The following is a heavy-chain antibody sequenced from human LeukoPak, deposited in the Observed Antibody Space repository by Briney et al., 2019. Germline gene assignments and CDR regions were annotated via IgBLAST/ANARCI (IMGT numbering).Heavy chain of an antibody. V-gene: IGHV3-23*01. CDR3: AKDKRVTMVRGVIIPYGMDV. CDR2: ISGSGGST. CDR1: GCTFSSYA. J-gene: IGHJ6*04. D-gene: IGHD3-10*01. Sequence: PGGSLSLSCAASGCTFSSYAMSWVRQAPGKGLEWVSAISGSGGSTYYADSVKGRFTISRDNSKNTLYLQMNSLRAEDTAVYYCAKDKRVTMVRGVIIPYGMDVWGKGTTVTVSS.